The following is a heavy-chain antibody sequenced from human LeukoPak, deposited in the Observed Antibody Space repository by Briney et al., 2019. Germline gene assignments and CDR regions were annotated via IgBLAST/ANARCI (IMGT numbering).Heavy chain of an antibody. J-gene: IGHJ4*02. CDR1: GGSFSGYY. Sequence: SETLSLTCAVYGGSFSGYYWSWIRQPPGKGLEWIGEINHSGSTNYNPSLKSRVTISVDTSKNQFSLKLSSVTAADTAVYYCARDSGLRLGELSYIDYWGQGTLVTVSS. D-gene: IGHD3-16*02. CDR3: ARDSGLRLGELSYIDY. V-gene: IGHV4-34*01. CDR2: INHSGST.